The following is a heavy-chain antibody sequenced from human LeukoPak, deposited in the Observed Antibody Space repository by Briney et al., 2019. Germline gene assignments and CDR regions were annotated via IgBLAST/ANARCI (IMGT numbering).Heavy chain of an antibody. CDR2: ISSSSYI. V-gene: IGHV3-69-1*01. J-gene: IGHJ4*02. CDR3: ARRYYYDSSLAYNDY. Sequence: GGSLRLSCAASGFTFSDAWMNWVRQAPGKGLEWVSSISSSSYIYYADSVKGRFTISRDNAKNSLYLQMNSLRAEDTAVYYCARRYYYDSSLAYNDYWGQGTLVTVSS. CDR1: GFTFSDAW. D-gene: IGHD3-22*01.